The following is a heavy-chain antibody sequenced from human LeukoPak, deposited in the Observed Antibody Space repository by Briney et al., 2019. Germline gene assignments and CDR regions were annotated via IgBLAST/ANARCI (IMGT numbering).Heavy chain of an antibody. CDR1: GGSISSYY. Sequence: SETLSLTCTVSGGSISSYYWSWIRQPPGKGLEWIGYIYTSGSTNYNPSLKSRVTISVGTSKTQFSLKLSSVTAADTAVYYCARHKKLNWFDPWGQGTLVTVSS. CDR2: IYTSGST. V-gene: IGHV4-4*09. D-gene: IGHD1-7*01. J-gene: IGHJ5*02. CDR3: ARHKKLNWFDP.